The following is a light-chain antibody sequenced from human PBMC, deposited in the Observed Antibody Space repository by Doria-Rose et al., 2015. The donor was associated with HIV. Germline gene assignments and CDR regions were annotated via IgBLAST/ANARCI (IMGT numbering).Light chain of an antibody. V-gene: IGKV4-1*01. J-gene: IGKJ3*01. CDR1: QSLLYTSKNY. CDR3: QQYYGTPS. Sequence: DIRVTQSPESLGMSLGERATLNCKSNQSLLYTSKNYLAWYQQKPGQPPKLVIYWASTRQSGVPARFSGSGSGTDFTLTISSLEAEDVAVYYCQQYYGTPSFGPGTKVEI. CDR2: WAS.